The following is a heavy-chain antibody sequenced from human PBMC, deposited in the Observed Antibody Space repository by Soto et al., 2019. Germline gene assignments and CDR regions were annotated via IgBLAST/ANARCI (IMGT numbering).Heavy chain of an antibody. D-gene: IGHD1-1*01. CDR2: ISGSGSGT. CDR3: AKETQPTPCFEY. CDR1: GFTFSTYA. V-gene: IGHV3-23*01. J-gene: IGHJ4*02. Sequence: PGGSLRLSCVASGFTFSTYAMTWVRQAPGKGLEWVSAISGSGSGTNYADSVKGRFTVSRDNSKNILYLQINSLRAEDTAIYYFAKETQPTPCFEYWGPGTLVTVSS.